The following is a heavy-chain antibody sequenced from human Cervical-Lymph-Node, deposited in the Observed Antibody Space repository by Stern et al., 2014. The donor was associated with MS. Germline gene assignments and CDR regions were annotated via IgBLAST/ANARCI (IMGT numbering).Heavy chain of an antibody. V-gene: IGHV5-51*01. CDR1: GYSFSHFW. J-gene: IGHJ3*02. D-gene: IGHD3-22*01. CDR3: VRRRDSDSYDTFDI. CDR2: IYPADSDT. Sequence: VQLGQSGAEVKKPGESLKISCKTSGYSFSHFWIGWVRQMPGKGLEGVGIIYPADSDTTYSPSFQGQVTISADVSISTAYLQWSSLKASDTAMYYCVRRRDSDSYDTFDIWGQGTMLTVSS.